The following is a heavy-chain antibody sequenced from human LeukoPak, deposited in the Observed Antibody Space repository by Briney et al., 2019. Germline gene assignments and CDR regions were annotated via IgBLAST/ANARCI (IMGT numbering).Heavy chain of an antibody. Sequence: GGSRRLSCAASGFTFDEYAMHWVRQAPGKGLEWVSGISWNSGLIDYADSVKGRFTISRDNAKNSLYLQMNSLKAEDTAFYYCAKVGIFGLVTYYFDYWGQGTLVTVSS. D-gene: IGHD3/OR15-3a*01. CDR2: ISWNSGLI. V-gene: IGHV3-9*01. J-gene: IGHJ4*02. CDR1: GFTFDEYA. CDR3: AKVGIFGLVTYYFDY.